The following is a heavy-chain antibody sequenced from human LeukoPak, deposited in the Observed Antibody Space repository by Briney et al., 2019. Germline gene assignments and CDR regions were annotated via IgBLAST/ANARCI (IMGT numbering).Heavy chain of an antibody. V-gene: IGHV3-48*03. CDR2: ISSSGSTI. CDR1: GFTFSSYE. J-gene: IGHJ4*02. D-gene: IGHD6-13*01. CDR3: ARVDSSSRSLNY. Sequence: PGGSLRLSCVASGFTFSSYEMIWVRQAPGKGLEWVSYISSSGSTIYYADSVKGRFTISRDSVKYSTYLQMNTLRAEDTAIYYCARVDSSSRSLNYWGQGTLVTVSS.